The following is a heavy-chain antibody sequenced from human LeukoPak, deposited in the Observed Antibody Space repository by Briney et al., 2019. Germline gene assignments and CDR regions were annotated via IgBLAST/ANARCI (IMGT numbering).Heavy chain of an antibody. CDR3: ARDPGGFQLPYYFDY. D-gene: IGHD2-2*01. Sequence: PGGSLRLSCAAPGFTFSSYSMNWVRQAPGKGLEWVSSISSSSSYIYYADSVKGRFTISRDNAKNSLYLQMNSLRAEDTAVYYCARDPGGFQLPYYFDYWGQGTLVTVSS. CDR1: GFTFSSYS. V-gene: IGHV3-21*01. CDR2: ISSSSSYI. J-gene: IGHJ4*02.